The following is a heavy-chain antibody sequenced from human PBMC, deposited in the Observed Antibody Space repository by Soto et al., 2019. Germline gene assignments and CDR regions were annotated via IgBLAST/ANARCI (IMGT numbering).Heavy chain of an antibody. CDR3: VRAAGYSGNDYVYYYGMDV. D-gene: IGHD5-12*01. CDR1: GFTFSSYG. CDR2: VWYDGGNK. V-gene: IGHV3-33*01. J-gene: IGHJ6*02. Sequence: QVQLVESGGGVVQPGRSLRLSCAASGFTFSSYGMHWVRQAPGKGLEWVALVWYDGGNKYYADSVKGRFTISRENSKNTLYLQMNSLRAEDTAVYYCVRAAGYSGNDYVYYYGMDVWGQGTTVTVSS.